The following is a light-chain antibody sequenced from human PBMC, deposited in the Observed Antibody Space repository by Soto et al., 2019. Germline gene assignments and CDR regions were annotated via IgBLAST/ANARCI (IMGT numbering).Light chain of an antibody. CDR2: EVN. V-gene: IGLV2-14*01. J-gene: IGLJ1*01. CDR3: SSFTSSSTLYV. CDR1: SSDVGGYKY. Sequence: QPVLTQPASVSGSPGQSITISCTGTSSDVGGYKYVSWYQQHPGKAPKLMIYEVNNRPSGVSNRFSGSKSGNTASLTVSGLQAEDEADYYCSSFTSSSTLYVFGTGTKVTVL.